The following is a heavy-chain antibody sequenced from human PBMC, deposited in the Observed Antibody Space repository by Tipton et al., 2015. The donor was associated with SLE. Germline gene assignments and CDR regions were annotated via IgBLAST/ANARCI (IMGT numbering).Heavy chain of an antibody. CDR2: INPNSGVT. CDR3: ASGGDGYTATACFFDP. V-gene: IGHV1-2*06. J-gene: IGHJ5*02. Sequence: QLVQSGAEVKKPGASVKVSCNTSGNTFAGYYVNWLRQAPGQGLEWMGRINPNSGVTDYARNFQGRVTMTRDTSMNTVHMELTSLSSDDAAIYYCASGGDGYTATACFFDPWGQGTLVTVSS. D-gene: IGHD2-21*01. CDR1: GNTFAGYY.